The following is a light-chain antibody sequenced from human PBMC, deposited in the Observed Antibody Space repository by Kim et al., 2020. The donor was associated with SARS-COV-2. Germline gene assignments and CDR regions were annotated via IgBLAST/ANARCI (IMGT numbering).Light chain of an antibody. V-gene: IGKV3-15*01. Sequence: EIVMTQSPATLSVSPGERATLSCRASQSISNNLAWYQQKPGQAPRLLIYGASTRATDIPARFSGSGSGTGFTLTISSLQSEDFAVYYCQQYNKWITCGEGTRLEIK. J-gene: IGKJ5*01. CDR1: QSISNN. CDR2: GAS. CDR3: QQYNKWIT.